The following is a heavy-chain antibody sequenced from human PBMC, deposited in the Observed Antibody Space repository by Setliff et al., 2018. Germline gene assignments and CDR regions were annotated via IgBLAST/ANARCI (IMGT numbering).Heavy chain of an antibody. V-gene: IGHV1-3*01. Sequence: ASVKVSCKASGYSFSSTAFHWVRQAPGQTLEWMGWIHAGSSNTLYSQRFQDRITISRDTSATTVHMELSSLRSDDTAVYYCARMSTSGPHYDYWGQGTLVTSPQ. CDR2: IHAGSSNT. J-gene: IGHJ4*02. CDR1: GYSFSSTA. CDR3: ARMSTSGPHYDY. D-gene: IGHD2-8*02.